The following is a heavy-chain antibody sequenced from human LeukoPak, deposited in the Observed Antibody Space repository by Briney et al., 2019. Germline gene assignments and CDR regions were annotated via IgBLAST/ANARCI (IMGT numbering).Heavy chain of an antibody. J-gene: IGHJ4*02. D-gene: IGHD6-13*01. CDR3: ARDASAGTLDY. CDR1: GFTFSSYG. V-gene: IGHV3-33*01. Sequence: GGSLRLSCAASGFTFSSYGMHWVRQAPGKGLEWVAVIWYDGGNKYYADSVKGRFTISRDNSKNTLYLQMNSLRAEDTAVYYGARDASAGTLDYWGQGTLVTVSS. CDR2: IWYDGGNK.